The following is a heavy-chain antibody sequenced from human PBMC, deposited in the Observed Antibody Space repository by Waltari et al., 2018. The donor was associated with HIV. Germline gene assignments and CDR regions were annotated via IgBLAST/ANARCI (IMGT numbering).Heavy chain of an antibody. Sequence: QVQLQQWGTGRLIPSETLSLTCAVHGGSFTAYYLTWIRHSPGNGLEWIGEIDHSGSTNYNPSLKSRVTISVDASKNQFSLKLTSVTAADTGLYYCARGPHTSIFGVVKYFQPWGQGTLVIVSS. CDR1: GGSFTAYY. CDR2: IDHSGST. J-gene: IGHJ1*01. CDR3: ARGPHTSIFGVVKYFQP. D-gene: IGHD3-3*01. V-gene: IGHV4-34*02.